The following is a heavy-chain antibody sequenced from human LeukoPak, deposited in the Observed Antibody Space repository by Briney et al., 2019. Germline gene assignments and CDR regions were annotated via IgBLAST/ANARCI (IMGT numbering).Heavy chain of an antibody. CDR2: IYYSGST. V-gene: IGHV4-39*07. Sequence: SETLSLTCTVSGGSISSSSYYWGWIRQPPGKGLEWIGRIYYSGSTYYNPSLKSRVTISVDTSKNQFSLKLSSVTAADTAVYYCARSFLWFGVGEYMDVWGKGTTVTVSS. CDR3: ARSFLWFGVGEYMDV. J-gene: IGHJ6*03. D-gene: IGHD3-10*01. CDR1: GGSISSSSYY.